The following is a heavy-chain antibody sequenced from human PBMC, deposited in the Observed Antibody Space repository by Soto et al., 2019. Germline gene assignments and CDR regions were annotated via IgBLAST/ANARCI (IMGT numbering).Heavy chain of an antibody. CDR1: GGTFSSYA. J-gene: IGHJ4*02. D-gene: IGHD7-27*01. Sequence: ASVKVSCKASGGTFSSYAISWVRQAPGQGLEWMGRIIPILGIANYAQKFQGRVTITADKSTSTAYMELSSLRSEDTAVYYCARDVSELGIDYWGQGTLVTVSS. V-gene: IGHV1-69*04. CDR3: ARDVSELGIDY. CDR2: IIPILGIA.